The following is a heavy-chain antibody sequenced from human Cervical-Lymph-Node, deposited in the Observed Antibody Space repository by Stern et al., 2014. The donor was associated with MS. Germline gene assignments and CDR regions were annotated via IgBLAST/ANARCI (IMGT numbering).Heavy chain of an antibody. CDR2: INPNSGGT. CDR1: GYTFTDYY. D-gene: IGHD2-8*01. V-gene: IGHV1-2*02. J-gene: IGHJ4*02. Sequence: VQLEESGAEVKKPGASVKVSCKASGYTFTDYYMHWVRQAPGQGLEWMGWINPNSGGTNSVQKLQGRVTMTRDRSISTAYMELSRLRSDDTAVYYCARDYIMVDGFDYWGQGTLVTVSS. CDR3: ARDYIMVDGFDY.